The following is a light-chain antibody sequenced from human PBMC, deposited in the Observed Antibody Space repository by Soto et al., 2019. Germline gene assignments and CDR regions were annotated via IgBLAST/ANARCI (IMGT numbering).Light chain of an antibody. CDR3: QQYGISPLYT. Sequence: ESVLTQSPGTLSFSPGERATLSCRASQSVSSSYLAWYQLKPGQAPRLLIYAASSSATGIPDRFSGSASGTDFTLTISRLEPEDFAVYYCQQYGISPLYTFGQGTKLDIK. CDR2: AAS. J-gene: IGKJ2*01. CDR1: QSVSSSY. V-gene: IGKV3-20*01.